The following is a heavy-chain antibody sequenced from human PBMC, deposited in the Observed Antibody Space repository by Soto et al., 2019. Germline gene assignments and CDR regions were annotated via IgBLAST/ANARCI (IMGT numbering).Heavy chain of an antibody. CDR3: AKKEPPLVHAFDI. V-gene: IGHV3-23*01. J-gene: IGHJ3*02. Sequence: GSLRLCCAAAGSTFSSYAMSWVRQAPGKGLEWVSAISGSGGSTYYADSVKGRFTISRDNSKNTLYLQMNSLRAEDTAVYYWAKKEPPLVHAFDIWGRGTMVTVSS. CDR2: ISGSGGST. CDR1: GSTFSSYA. D-gene: IGHD2-8*02.